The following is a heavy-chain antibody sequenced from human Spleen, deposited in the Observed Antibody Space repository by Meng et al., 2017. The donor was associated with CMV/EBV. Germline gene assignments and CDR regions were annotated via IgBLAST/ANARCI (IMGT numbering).Heavy chain of an antibody. V-gene: IGHV3-9*01. D-gene: IGHD3-3*01. J-gene: IGHJ4*02. CDR1: GFTFADYP. CDR3: AKGWKWGNGYYASDY. Sequence: SLKISCAASGFTFADYPMHWVRQAPGKGLEWVSGISWNSGSIGYADSVKGRFTISRDNAKNSLHLQMNSLRVEDTALYYCAKGWKWGNGYYASDYWGQGTLVTVSS. CDR2: ISWNSGSI.